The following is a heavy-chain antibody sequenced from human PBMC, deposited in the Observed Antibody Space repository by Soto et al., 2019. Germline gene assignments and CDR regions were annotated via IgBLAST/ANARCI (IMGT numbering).Heavy chain of an antibody. CDR3: ARESIVGATNTFDY. CDR2: ISSSSSTI. J-gene: IGHJ4*02. V-gene: IGHV3-48*01. D-gene: IGHD1-26*01. CDR1: GFTFSTYS. Sequence: GGSLRLSCAASGFTFSTYSMNWVRQAPGKGLEWVSYISSSSSTIFYTDSVKGRFTVSRDNAKNSLYLQMNSLRAEDTAVYYCARESIVGATNTFDYWGQGTLVTVSS.